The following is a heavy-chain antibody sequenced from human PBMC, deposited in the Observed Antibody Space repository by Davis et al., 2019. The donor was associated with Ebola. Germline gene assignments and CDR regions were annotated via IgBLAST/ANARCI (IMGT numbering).Heavy chain of an antibody. CDR3: TRGRGRGFDD. V-gene: IGHV4-34*01. CDR1: GWSFSGYY. CDR2: IYYIGGT. D-gene: IGHD3-10*01. Sequence: MPSQTLSLTCPAYGWSFSGYYWGCIRQPPGKGLGWIGSIYYIGGTYYNPSLKSRVPISVETSKNQFSLKLTAMTAADTAVYFCTRGRGRGFDDWGQGTLVTVSS. J-gene: IGHJ4*02.